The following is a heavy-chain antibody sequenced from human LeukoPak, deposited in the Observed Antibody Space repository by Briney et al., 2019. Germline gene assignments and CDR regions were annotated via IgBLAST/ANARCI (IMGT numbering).Heavy chain of an antibody. D-gene: IGHD3-10*01. J-gene: IGHJ6*02. CDR1: GYTLTSYG. Sequence: ASVKLSCKASGYTLTSYGISWVRQAPGQGLEWMGWISAYNGNTNYAQKLQGRVTMTTDTSTSTAYMELRSLRSDDTAVYYCARFLAPPVGLLLWFGSRDYYYGMDVWGQGTTVTVSS. V-gene: IGHV1-18*01. CDR2: ISAYNGNT. CDR3: ARFLAPPVGLLLWFGSRDYYYGMDV.